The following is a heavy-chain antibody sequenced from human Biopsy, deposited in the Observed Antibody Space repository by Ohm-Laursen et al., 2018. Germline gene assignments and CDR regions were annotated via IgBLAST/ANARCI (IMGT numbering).Heavy chain of an antibody. V-gene: IGHV1-2*02. CDR3: ARGGLNYWYFDL. CDR2: INPNSGGT. Sequence: SVKASCKASGYTFTDSYMHWVRQAPGQGLEWMGWINPNSGGTNYAQKFQGRVTMTRDTSMGTAYMELNRLRSDDTAVYYCARGGLNYWYFDLWGRGTLVTVSS. D-gene: IGHD1-26*01. J-gene: IGHJ2*01. CDR1: GYTFTDSY.